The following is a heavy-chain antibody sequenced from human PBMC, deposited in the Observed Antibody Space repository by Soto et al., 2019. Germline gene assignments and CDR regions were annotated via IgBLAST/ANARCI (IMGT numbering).Heavy chain of an antibody. J-gene: IGHJ4*02. V-gene: IGHV3-53*04. CDR1: GFTVSSNY. Sequence: GGSLRLSCAASGFTVSSNYMSWVRQAPGKGLEWVSVIYSGGSTYYADSVKGRFTISRHNSKNTLYPQMNSLRAEDTAVYYCARDRPGYSSGWDLDYWGQGTLVTVSS. D-gene: IGHD6-19*01. CDR3: ARDRPGYSSGWDLDY. CDR2: IYSGGST.